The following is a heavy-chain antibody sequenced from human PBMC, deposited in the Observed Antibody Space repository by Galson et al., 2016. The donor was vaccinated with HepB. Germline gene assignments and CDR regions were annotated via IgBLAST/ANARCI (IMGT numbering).Heavy chain of an antibody. Sequence: SLRLSCAASGFIVSNNYMSWVRQAPGKGLEWVAVIWYAGTLTYYSASVKGRFTISRANSTNTLYLQMNSLRVDDTGVFYCARVPTPGYRRWGMDVWGQGSTVTVSS. D-gene: IGHD3-16*02. CDR2: IWYAGTLT. J-gene: IGHJ6*02. CDR1: GFIVSNNY. CDR3: ARVPTPGYRRWGMDV. V-gene: IGHV3-33*08.